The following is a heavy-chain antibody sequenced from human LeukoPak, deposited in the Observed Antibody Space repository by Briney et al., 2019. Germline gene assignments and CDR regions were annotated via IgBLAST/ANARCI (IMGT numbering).Heavy chain of an antibody. J-gene: IGHJ6*02. Sequence: GGSLRLSCAATGFSFKDYGMHWVRQPPGKGLEWVSDINWNGGGTDYADSVKGRFTISRDNAKNSLYLQLSSLRPEDTALYYCAKHLTATNTYIFFGLDVWGQGTSVTVSS. CDR3: AKHLTATNTYIFFGLDV. CDR2: INWNGGGT. CDR1: GFSFKDYG. D-gene: IGHD1-26*01. V-gene: IGHV3-9*01.